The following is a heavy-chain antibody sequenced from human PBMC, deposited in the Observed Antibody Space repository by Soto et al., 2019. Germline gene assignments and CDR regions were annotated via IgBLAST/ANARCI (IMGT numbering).Heavy chain of an antibody. D-gene: IGHD2-15*01. CDR3: AKGLCSRGSCYFSDDGFDI. V-gene: IGHV3-23*01. CDR1: GFTFSTYL. J-gene: IGHJ3*02. CDR2: ISGTGGST. Sequence: PGGSLRLSCAASGFTFSTYLMQWVRQSPGKGLEWVSAISGTGGSTYYADSVKGRFTISRDNSKNTLSLQMNSLRAEDTAVYYCAKGLCSRGSCYFSDDGFDIWGQGTMVTVSS.